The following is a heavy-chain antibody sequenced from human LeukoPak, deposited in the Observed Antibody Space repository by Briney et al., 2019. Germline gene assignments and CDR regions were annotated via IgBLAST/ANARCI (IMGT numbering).Heavy chain of an antibody. CDR3: ARTPSRDGYSHIDF. D-gene: IGHD5-24*01. V-gene: IGHV3-23*01. J-gene: IGHJ4*02. CDR1: GFTFTNHA. CDR2: LSDSGAST. Sequence: GSLRLSCAASGFTFTNHAMAWVRLAPGKGLEWVSTLSDSGASTYYADSVKGRLTISRDNSRNTMYLQMDSLRGDDTGVYFCARTPSRDGYSHIDFWGQGALVTVSS.